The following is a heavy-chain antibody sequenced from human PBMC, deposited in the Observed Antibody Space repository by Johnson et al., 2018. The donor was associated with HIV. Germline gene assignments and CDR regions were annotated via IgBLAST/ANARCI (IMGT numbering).Heavy chain of an antibody. CDR3: AQKAVAGTFTDAFDI. Sequence: QVQLVESGGGVVQPGRSLRLSCAASGFTFSSYGMHWVRQAPGKGLEWVAVIWYDGSNKYYADSVKGRFTISRDNSKNTLYLQMNSLRAEDTAVYYCAQKAVAGTFTDAFDIWGQGTMVTVSS. CDR1: GFTFSSYG. CDR2: IWYDGSNK. D-gene: IGHD6-19*01. J-gene: IGHJ3*02. V-gene: IGHV3-30*19.